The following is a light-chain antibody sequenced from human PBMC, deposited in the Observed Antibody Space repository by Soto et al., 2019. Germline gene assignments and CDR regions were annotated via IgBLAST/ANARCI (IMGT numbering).Light chain of an antibody. CDR1: SGDIGGYNY. Sequence: QSALTQPASVSGSPGQSITISCTGTSGDIGGYNYVSWYQQHPGKAPKLMIFGVTERPSGVPDRFSGSKSGNTASLTVSGLQADDEAVYYCYSYAGRNIWVFGGGTKLTVL. CDR3: YSYAGRNIWV. J-gene: IGLJ3*02. CDR2: GVT. V-gene: IGLV2-8*01.